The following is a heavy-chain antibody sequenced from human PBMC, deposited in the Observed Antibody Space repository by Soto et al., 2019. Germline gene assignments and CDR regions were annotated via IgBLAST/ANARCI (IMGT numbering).Heavy chain of an antibody. CDR2: ISGSGGST. Sequence: EVQLLESGGGLVQLGGPWRPSCAAPGFPFSSYAMGGARQAPGKGLEGVSAISGSGGSTYYADSVKGRFTISRDNSKNTLYLQMNSLRAEDTAVYYCAKDDMLESIWGQGTMVTVSS. CDR3: AKDDMLESI. D-gene: IGHD1-1*01. J-gene: IGHJ3*02. CDR1: GFPFSSYA. V-gene: IGHV3-23*01.